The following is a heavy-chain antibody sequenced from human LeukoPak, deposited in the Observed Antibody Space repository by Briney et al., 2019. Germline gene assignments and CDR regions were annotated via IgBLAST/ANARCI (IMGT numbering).Heavy chain of an antibody. D-gene: IGHD3-10*01. CDR2: ISGSGGST. CDR3: AKRGGSGTDTRYFDY. CDR1: GFTFSSYA. J-gene: IGHJ4*02. Sequence: GGSLRLSCAASGFTFSSYAMSWVRQAPGKGLEWVSAISGSGGSTYYADSVKGRFTISRDNSKNTLYLQMNSLRAEDTAVYYCAKRGGSGTDTRYFDYWGQGTLVTVSS. V-gene: IGHV3-23*01.